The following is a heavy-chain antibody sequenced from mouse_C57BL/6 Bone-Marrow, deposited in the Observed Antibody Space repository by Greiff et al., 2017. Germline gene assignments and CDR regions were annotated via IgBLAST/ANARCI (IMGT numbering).Heavy chain of an antibody. D-gene: IGHD1-1*01. CDR2: IRNKANGYTT. CDR1: GFTFTDYY. J-gene: IGHJ1*03. Sequence: EVMLVESGGGLVQPGGSLSLSCAASGFTFTDYYMSWVRQPPGKALEWLGFIRNKANGYTTEYSASVKGRFTISSDNSQSILYLQMNALRAEDSATYYCARFDYYGSSYGYWYFDVWGTGTTVTVSS. V-gene: IGHV7-3*01. CDR3: ARFDYYGSSYGYWYFDV.